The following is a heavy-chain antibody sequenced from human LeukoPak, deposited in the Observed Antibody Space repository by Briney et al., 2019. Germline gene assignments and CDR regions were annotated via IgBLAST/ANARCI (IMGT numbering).Heavy chain of an antibody. CDR2: IRQDGSQK. CDR3: ASRELPGDVDY. V-gene: IGHV3-7*01. CDR1: GFTFSSYW. D-gene: IGHD1-26*01. J-gene: IGHJ4*02. Sequence: GGSLRLSCAASGFTFSSYWMSWVRQAPGKGLEWVATIRQDGSQKYYVDSVKGRFTISRDNAKNSLYLQMNSLRAEDTAVYYCASRELPGDVDYWGQGTLVTVSS.